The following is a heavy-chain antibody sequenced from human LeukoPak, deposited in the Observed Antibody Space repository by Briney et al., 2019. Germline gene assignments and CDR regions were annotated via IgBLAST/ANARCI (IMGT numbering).Heavy chain of an antibody. J-gene: IGHJ4*02. CDR1: GYTFTDDY. D-gene: IGHD1-7*01. CDR2: INSDTGFT. CDR3: LSTSEAYPSNWHC. V-gene: IGHV1-2*02. Sequence: HWASVTVSCKASGYTFTDDYMHWVRQAPGRGVEFMGWINSDTGFTNYAQKFQGRVTMTRDASITKASMEVKSLTSADMAGYYCLSTSEAYPSNWHCRGPGTLVTV.